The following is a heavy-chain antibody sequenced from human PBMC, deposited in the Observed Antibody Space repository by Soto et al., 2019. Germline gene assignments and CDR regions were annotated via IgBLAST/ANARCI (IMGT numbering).Heavy chain of an antibody. Sequence: GVSVKVSCKASGGTFSSYTISWVRQAPGQGLEWMGRIIPILGIANYAQKFQGRVTMTRNTSISTAYMELSSLRSEDTAVYYCARGNLGYCSSTSCPTYYYYYYMDVWGKGTTLTVS. CDR3: ARGNLGYCSSTSCPTYYYYYYMDV. V-gene: IGHV1-69*02. CDR1: GGTFSSYT. J-gene: IGHJ6*03. CDR2: IIPILGIA. D-gene: IGHD2-2*01.